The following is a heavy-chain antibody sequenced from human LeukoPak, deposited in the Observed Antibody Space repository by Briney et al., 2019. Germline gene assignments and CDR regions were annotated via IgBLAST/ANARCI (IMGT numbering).Heavy chain of an antibody. Sequence: GGSLRLSCTASGFTFGDYAMSWVRQAPGKGLEWVGFIRSKAYGGTTEYAASVKGRFTISRDDSKSIAYLQMNSLKTEDTAVYYCTRDTSRGYDRPDHSSGWYPRFYYYGMDVWGQGTTVTVSS. V-gene: IGHV3-49*04. D-gene: IGHD6-19*01. J-gene: IGHJ6*02. CDR2: IRSKAYGGTT. CDR3: TRDTSRGYDRPDHSSGWYPRFYYYGMDV. CDR1: GFTFGDYA.